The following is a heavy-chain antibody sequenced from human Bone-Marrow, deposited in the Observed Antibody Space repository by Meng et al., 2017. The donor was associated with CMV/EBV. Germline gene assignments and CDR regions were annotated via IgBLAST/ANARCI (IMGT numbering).Heavy chain of an antibody. CDR3: ARRLTGIEVSPSDAFDI. D-gene: IGHD6-13*01. V-gene: IGHV3-74*03. Sequence: GESLKISCAASGFTFNNYWMHWVRQAPGKGLLWVSRIKSDAIGTTYADSVKGRFTISRDNAKNTLYLQMNSLRVEDTAVYYCARRLTGIEVSPSDAFDIWGQGKRV. CDR2: IKSDAIGT. CDR1: GFTFNNYW. J-gene: IGHJ3*02.